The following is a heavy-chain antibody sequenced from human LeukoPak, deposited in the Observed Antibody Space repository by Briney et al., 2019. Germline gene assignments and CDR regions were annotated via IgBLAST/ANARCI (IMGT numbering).Heavy chain of an antibody. CDR2: IKQDGSEK. V-gene: IGHV3-7*01. J-gene: IGHJ5*02. CDR3: ARVGCSGGSCYSGRGPFDP. Sequence: GGSLTLSCLPSGFTFRSYWMSWVRQAPGKGLEWVANIKQDGSEKYYVDSVKGRFTISRDNAKNSLYLQMNSLRAEDTAVYYCARVGCSGGSCYSGRGPFDPWGQGTLVTVSS. CDR1: GFTFRSYW. D-gene: IGHD2-15*01.